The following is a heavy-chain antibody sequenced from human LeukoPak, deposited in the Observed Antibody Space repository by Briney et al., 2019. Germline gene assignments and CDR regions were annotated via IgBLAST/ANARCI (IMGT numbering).Heavy chain of an antibody. CDR2: IYSSGTT. V-gene: IGHV4-61*02. CDR3: ARAGGYCSSTSCPFGY. D-gene: IGHD2-2*01. CDR1: GGSIISDNYY. Sequence: HPSETLSLTCTVSGGSIISDNYYWSWIRQPAGKGLEWIGRIYSSGTTNYDPSLKSRVTISVDTSKNQFSLNLSSVTAADTAVYYCARAGGYCSSTSCPFGYWGQGTLVTVSS. J-gene: IGHJ4*02.